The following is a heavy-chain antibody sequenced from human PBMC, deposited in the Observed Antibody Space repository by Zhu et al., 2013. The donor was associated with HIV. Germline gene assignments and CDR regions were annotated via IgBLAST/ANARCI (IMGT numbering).Heavy chain of an antibody. J-gene: IGHJ6*02. V-gene: IGHV3-30*18. Sequence: VQLVESGGGVVQPGRSLRLSCAASGFTFSSYGMHWVRQAPGKGLEWVAVISYDGSNKYYADSVKGRFTISRDNSKNTLYLQMNSLRAEDTAVYYCAKDRITMIVVVSYGMDVWGQGTTVTVSS. CDR1: GFTFSSYG. CDR3: AKDRITMIVVVSYGMDV. D-gene: IGHD3-22*01. CDR2: ISYDGSNK.